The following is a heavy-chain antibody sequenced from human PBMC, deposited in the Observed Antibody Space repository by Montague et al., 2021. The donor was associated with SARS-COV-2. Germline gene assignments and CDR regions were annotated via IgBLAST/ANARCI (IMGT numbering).Heavy chain of an antibody. J-gene: IGHJ6*02. CDR3: ARVAGGVAAAPLKYYGLDV. CDR2: IYYSGST. D-gene: IGHD2-15*01. Sequence: SETLSLTCTVSGGSISSYYWSWIRQPPGKGLEWIGYIYYSGSTNYNPSLKSRVAISVDTSKNQFSLKLSSVTAADTAVYYCARVAGGVAAAPLKYYGLDVWGQGTTVTVSS. V-gene: IGHV4-59*13. CDR1: GGSISSYY.